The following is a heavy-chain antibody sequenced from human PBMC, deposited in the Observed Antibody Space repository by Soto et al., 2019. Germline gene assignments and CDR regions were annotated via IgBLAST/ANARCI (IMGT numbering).Heavy chain of an antibody. Sequence: EMQLVESGGGLVQPGRSLRLSCAASGFTFDDYAMHWVRQAPGKGLEWVSGISWNSGSIGYADTVNGRFTISRDNAKNSLYLQMNSLRPEDTALYFCAKAHMWGGTEWETSFDSWGQGTLVTVSS. CDR3: AKAHMWGGTEWETSFDS. D-gene: IGHD1-26*01. J-gene: IGHJ4*02. CDR1: GFTFDDYA. V-gene: IGHV3-9*01. CDR2: ISWNSGSI.